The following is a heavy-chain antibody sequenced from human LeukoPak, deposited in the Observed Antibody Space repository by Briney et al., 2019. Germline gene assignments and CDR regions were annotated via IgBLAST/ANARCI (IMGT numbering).Heavy chain of an antibody. Sequence: GGSLRLSCAASGFTFSSYAMSWVHQAPGKGLEWVSAISGSGGSTYYADSVKGRFTISRDNSKNTLYLQMNSLRAEDTAVYYCSKGQWLVEQTFDYWGQGTLVTVSS. CDR2: ISGSGGST. CDR1: GFTFSSYA. D-gene: IGHD6-19*01. J-gene: IGHJ4*02. CDR3: SKGQWLVEQTFDY. V-gene: IGHV3-23*01.